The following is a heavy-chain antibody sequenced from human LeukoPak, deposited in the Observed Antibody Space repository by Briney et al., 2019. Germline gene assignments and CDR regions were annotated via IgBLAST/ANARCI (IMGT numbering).Heavy chain of an antibody. V-gene: IGHV1-69*01. D-gene: IGHD2-21*02. CDR1: GGTFSKYT. CDR2: ITPLFGTA. J-gene: IGHJ4*02. Sequence: SVKVSCKASGGTFSKYTISWVRQRPGQGLEWMGGITPLFGTANYAQKFQGRVTITADESASTAYMELSSLRSEDTAVYYCARGWLAETTVVTPYNYWGQGTLVTVSS. CDR3: ARGWLAETTVVTPYNY.